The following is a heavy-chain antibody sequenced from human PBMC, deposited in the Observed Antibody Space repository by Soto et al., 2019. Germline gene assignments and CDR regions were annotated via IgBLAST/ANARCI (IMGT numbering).Heavy chain of an antibody. V-gene: IGHV3-30-3*01. J-gene: IGHJ4*02. Sequence: QVQLVESGGGVVQPGRSLRLSCAASGFTFSSYAMHWVRQAPGKGLEWVAVISYDGSNKYYADSVKGRFTISRDNSKNTLYLQMNSLRAEDTALYYCARDSVRNLVVPAAPRGYWGQGTLVTVSS. D-gene: IGHD2-2*01. CDR3: ARDSVRNLVVPAAPRGY. CDR1: GFTFSSYA. CDR2: ISYDGSNK.